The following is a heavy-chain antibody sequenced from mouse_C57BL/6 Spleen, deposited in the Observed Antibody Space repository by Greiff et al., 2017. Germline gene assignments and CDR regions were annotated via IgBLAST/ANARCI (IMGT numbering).Heavy chain of an antibody. J-gene: IGHJ3*01. CDR2: IDPENGDT. CDR1: GFNIKDDY. V-gene: IGHV14-4*01. Sequence: EVKLVESGAELVRPGASVKLSCTASGFNIKDDYMHWVKQRPEQGLEWIGWIDPENGDTEYASKFQGKATITANTSSNTAYRQLSSLTSEDTAVYYCTMITTVVARRAYWGQGTLVTVSA. CDR3: TMITTVVARRAY. D-gene: IGHD1-1*01.